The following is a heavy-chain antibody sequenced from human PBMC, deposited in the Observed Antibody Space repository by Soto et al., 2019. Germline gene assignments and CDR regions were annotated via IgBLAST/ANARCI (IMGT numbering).Heavy chain of an antibody. CDR3: ARSGGLDRDFNY. Sequence: QVQLVQSXXXXKKPXXXXXXSCXXSGGTFSSDSFSWVRQAPGQGLEWMGGIIPMFDTPIYAQKFQDRVTITADESTSTAYMQLSSLRSGDTAVYYCARSGGLDRDFNYWGQGSLVTVSS. CDR1: GGTFSSDS. J-gene: IGHJ4*02. D-gene: IGHD2-15*01. CDR2: IIPMFDTP. V-gene: IGHV1-69*12.